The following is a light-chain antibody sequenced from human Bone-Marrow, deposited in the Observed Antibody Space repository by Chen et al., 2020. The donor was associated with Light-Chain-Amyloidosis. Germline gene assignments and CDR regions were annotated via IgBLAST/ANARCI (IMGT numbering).Light chain of an antibody. V-gene: IGLV2-14*01. CDR2: EVT. J-gene: IGLJ1*01. Sequence: QSALTQPASVSGSPGQSITISCTGTSSDVGGDNHVSWYQQHPDKAPKLMIYEVTNRPSWVPYRFSGSMSDNTASLTISGLRTGDEAESFFSSYTITNTHVFGSGTRVTVL. CDR1: SSDVGGDNH. CDR3: SSYTITNTHV.